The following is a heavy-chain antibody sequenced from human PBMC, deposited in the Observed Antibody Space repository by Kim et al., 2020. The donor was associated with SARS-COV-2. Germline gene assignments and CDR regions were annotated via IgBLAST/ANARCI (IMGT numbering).Heavy chain of an antibody. D-gene: IGHD4-4*01. V-gene: IGHV3-43*02. CDR3: ARDKRCSKVTCFGWCDP. CDR2: ISGDGGDT. J-gene: IGHJ5*02. Sequence: GGSLRLSCAASGFTFDDYVMHWVRQVSGKGLEWVALISGDGGDTVYADSVKGRFTISRDNSKNSLFLQMNSLRSEDTALYYCARDKRCSKVTCFGWCDPWGQGTLVSVSS. CDR1: GFTFDDYV.